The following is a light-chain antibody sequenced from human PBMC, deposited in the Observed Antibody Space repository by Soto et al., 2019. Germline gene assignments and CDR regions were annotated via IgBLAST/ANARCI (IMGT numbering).Light chain of an antibody. CDR1: QGISNY. J-gene: IGKJ4*01. CDR2: AAS. V-gene: IGKV1-27*01. Sequence: EIPMTQSPCSLSASVGERVTITCRASQGISNYLAWSQQKPGKVPKLLIYAASTLQSGVPSRFSGSGSGTDFTLNISSLQPEDVATYYCQKCGIAPFTFGGGTKVDIK. CDR3: QKCGIAPFT.